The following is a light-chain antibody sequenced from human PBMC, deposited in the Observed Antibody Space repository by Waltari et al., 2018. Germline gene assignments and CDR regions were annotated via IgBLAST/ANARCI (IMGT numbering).Light chain of an antibody. CDR2: PVS. J-gene: IGKJ1*01. Sequence: LEHPDGTTHLSWYQQRQGQSPGRLIYPVSKQDAAAPDPFCGSVSGANFTLKISGGEAEDVASYYGMQAQYGPWTCGQGTEVELK. V-gene: IGKV2-30*02. CDR3: MQAQYGPWT. CDR1: LEHPDGTTH.